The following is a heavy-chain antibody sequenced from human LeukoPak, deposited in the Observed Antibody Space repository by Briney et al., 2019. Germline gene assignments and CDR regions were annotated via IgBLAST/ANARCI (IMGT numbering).Heavy chain of an antibody. CDR3: AKEGGYSYGNQFDY. CDR2: IYSGGST. CDR1: GFTVSSNY. V-gene: IGHV3-53*01. J-gene: IGHJ4*02. D-gene: IGHD5-18*01. Sequence: PGGSLRLSCAASGFTVSSNYMSWVRQAPGKGLEWVSVIYSGGSTYYADSVKGRFTISRDNSKNTLYLQMNSLRAEDMAIYYCAKEGGYSYGNQFDYWGQGTLVTVSS.